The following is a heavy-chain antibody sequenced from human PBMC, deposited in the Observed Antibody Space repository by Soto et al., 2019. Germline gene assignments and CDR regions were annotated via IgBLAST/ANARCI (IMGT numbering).Heavy chain of an antibody. J-gene: IGHJ4*02. D-gene: IGHD3-22*01. CDR1: GFTFSSYG. CDR2: ISYDGNNI. V-gene: IGHV3-30*18. Sequence: LRLSCAASGFTFSSYGMHWVRQAPGKGLEWVALISYDGNNIHYANSVKGRFTISRENSKNTLYLQMDSLRAEDTAVYYCAKVDGDSSGYYSPFDYWGQGTLVT. CDR3: AKVDGDSSGYYSPFDY.